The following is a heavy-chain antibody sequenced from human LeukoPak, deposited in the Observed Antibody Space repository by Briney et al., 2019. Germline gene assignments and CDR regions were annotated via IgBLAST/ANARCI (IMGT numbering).Heavy chain of an antibody. CDR3: ARGSRIAVAGSRRGYYYYGMDV. J-gene: IGHJ6*02. CDR1: GFTFSSYG. D-gene: IGHD6-19*01. V-gene: IGHV3-33*01. Sequence: GGSLRLSCAASGFTFSSYGMHWVRQAPGKGLEWVAVIWYDGSNKYYADSVKGRFTISRDNSKNTLYLQMNSLRAEDTAVYYCARGSRIAVAGSRRGYYYYGMDVWGQGTTVTVSS. CDR2: IWYDGSNK.